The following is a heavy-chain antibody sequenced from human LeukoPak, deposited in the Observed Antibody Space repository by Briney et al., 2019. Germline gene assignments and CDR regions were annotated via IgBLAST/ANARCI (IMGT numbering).Heavy chain of an antibody. CDR3: ARDYCSGGSCYLGAFDI. Sequence: ASVKVSCKASGYTFTGYCMHWVRQAPGQGLEWMGWINPNSGGTNYAQKFQGRVTMTRDTSISTAYVELRRLRCDDTAVYYCARDYCSGGSCYLGAFDIWGQGTMVTVSS. CDR1: GYTFTGYC. D-gene: IGHD2-15*01. CDR2: INPNSGGT. J-gene: IGHJ3*02. V-gene: IGHV1-2*02.